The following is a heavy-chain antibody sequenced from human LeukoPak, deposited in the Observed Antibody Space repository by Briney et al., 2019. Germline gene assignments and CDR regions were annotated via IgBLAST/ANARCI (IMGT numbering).Heavy chain of an antibody. CDR2: IIPILGIA. CDR3: ARGEAVAGNGGY. Sequence: ASVKVSCKASGGTFSSYAISWVRQAPGQGLEWMGRIIPILGIANYAQKFQGRVTITADKSTSTAYMELSSLRSEDTAVYYCARGEAVAGNGGYWGQGTLVTVSS. CDR1: GGTFSSYA. D-gene: IGHD6-19*01. V-gene: IGHV1-69*04. J-gene: IGHJ4*02.